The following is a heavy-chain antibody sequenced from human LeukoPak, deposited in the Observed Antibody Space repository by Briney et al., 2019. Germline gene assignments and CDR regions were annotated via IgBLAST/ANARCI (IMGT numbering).Heavy chain of an antibody. Sequence: ASVKVSCKASGYTFTGYYMHWVRQAPGQGLEWMGWMNPNSGNTGYAQKFQGRVTMTRDTSTSTVYMELSSLRSEDTAVYYCARERERGTYFIWGQGTLVTVSS. J-gene: IGHJ4*02. CDR2: MNPNSGNT. D-gene: IGHD3-10*01. V-gene: IGHV1-8*02. CDR3: ARERERGTYFI. CDR1: GYTFTGYY.